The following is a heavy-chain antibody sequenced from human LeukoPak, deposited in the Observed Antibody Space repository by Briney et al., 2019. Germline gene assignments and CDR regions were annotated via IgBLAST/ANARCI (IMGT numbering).Heavy chain of an antibody. Sequence: GGSLRLSCAASGFTFSSYETNWVRQAPGKGLEWVSYISSSGSTIYYADSVKGRFTISRDNAKNSLYLQMNSLRAEDTAVSYCAELGITMIGGVWGKGTTVTISS. CDR1: GFTFSSYE. J-gene: IGHJ6*04. D-gene: IGHD3-10*02. V-gene: IGHV3-48*03. CDR2: ISSSGSTI. CDR3: AELGITMIGGV.